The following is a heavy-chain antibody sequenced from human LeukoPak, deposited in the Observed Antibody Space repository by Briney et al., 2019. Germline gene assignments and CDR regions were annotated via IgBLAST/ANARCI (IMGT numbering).Heavy chain of an antibody. J-gene: IGHJ3*02. V-gene: IGHV1-24*01. Sequence: ASVKVSCKVSGYTLTELSMHWVRQAPGKGLEWMGGFDPEDGETIYAQKFQGRVTMTEDTSTDTAYMELSSLRSDDTAVYYCATNPDLNDAFDIWGQGTMVTVSS. CDR3: ATNPDLNDAFDI. CDR2: FDPEDGET. CDR1: GYTLTELS. D-gene: IGHD1-14*01.